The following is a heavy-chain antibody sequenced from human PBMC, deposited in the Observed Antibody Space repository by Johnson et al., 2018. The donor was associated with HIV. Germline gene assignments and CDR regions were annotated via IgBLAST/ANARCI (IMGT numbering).Heavy chain of an antibody. J-gene: IGHJ3*02. CDR3: LSPSDAFDI. CDR1: GFTVSSNY. V-gene: IGHV3-7*01. CDR2: IKQDGSEK. Sequence: QLVESGGGLIQPGGSLRLSCAASGFTVSSNYMSWVRQAPGKGLEWVANIKQDGSEKYYVDSVKGRFTISRDNAKNSLYLQMNSLRAEDTAVYYCLSPSDAFDIWGQGTMVTVSS.